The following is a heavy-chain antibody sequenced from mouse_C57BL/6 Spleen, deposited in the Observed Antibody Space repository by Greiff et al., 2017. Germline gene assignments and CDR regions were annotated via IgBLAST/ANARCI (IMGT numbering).Heavy chain of an antibody. CDR1: GYTFTDYY. CDR3: ARWGGNFYFDY. J-gene: IGHJ2*01. Sequence: VKLVESGAELVRPGASVKLSCKASGYTFTDYYINWVKQRPGQGLEWIARIYPGSGNTYYNEKFKGKATLTAEKSSSTAYMQLSSLTSEDSAVYFCARWGGNFYFDYWGQGTTLTVSS. D-gene: IGHD2-1*01. V-gene: IGHV1-76*01. CDR2: IYPGSGNT.